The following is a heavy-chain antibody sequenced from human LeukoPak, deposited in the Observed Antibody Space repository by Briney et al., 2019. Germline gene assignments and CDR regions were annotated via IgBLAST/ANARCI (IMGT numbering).Heavy chain of an antibody. J-gene: IGHJ4*02. CDR2: ISSSITI. D-gene: IGHD5-12*01. CDR3: ARSRGSDY. Sequence: GGSLRLSCAASGFTLSSYNMNWVRQAPGKGLEWVSYISSSITIYYADSVKGRFAISRDNAKNSLYLQMNSLRDEDTAVYYCARSRGSDYWGQGTLVTVSS. CDR1: GFTLSSYN. V-gene: IGHV3-48*02.